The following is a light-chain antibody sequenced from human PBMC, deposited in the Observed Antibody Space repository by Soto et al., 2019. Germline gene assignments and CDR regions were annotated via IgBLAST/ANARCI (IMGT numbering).Light chain of an antibody. CDR3: SSYTSSSTYV. J-gene: IGLJ1*01. CDR1: NSDIGTYNY. Sequence: VLTQPASVYGSPGQSITIFCTGTNSDIGTYNYVSWSQQHPDKAPKLMIYEVNNRPSGVSNRFSGSKSGNTASLTISGLQAEDEADYYCSSYTSSSTYVFGTGTKVTVL. CDR2: EVN. V-gene: IGLV2-14*01.